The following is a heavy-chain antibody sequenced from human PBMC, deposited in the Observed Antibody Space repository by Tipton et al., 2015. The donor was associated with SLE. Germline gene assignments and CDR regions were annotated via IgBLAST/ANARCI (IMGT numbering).Heavy chain of an antibody. CDR3: AKGQGGGSSYFDY. V-gene: IGHV3-30*18. CDR2: ISYDGSNK. Sequence: SLRLSCAASGFTFSSYGMHWVRQAPGKGLEWVAVISYDGSNKYYADSVKGRFTISRDNSKNTLYLQMNSLRAEDTAVYYCAKGQGGGSSYFDYWGQGTLVTVSS. D-gene: IGHD2-15*01. J-gene: IGHJ4*02. CDR1: GFTFSSYG.